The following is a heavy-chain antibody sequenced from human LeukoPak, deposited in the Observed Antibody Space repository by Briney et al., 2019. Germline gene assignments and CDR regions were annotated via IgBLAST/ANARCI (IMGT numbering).Heavy chain of an antibody. CDR2: IIPISGTA. CDR3: ARDIGNLYYYYYMDV. V-gene: IGHV1-69*13. D-gene: IGHD1-14*01. CDR1: GYTFTSYY. Sequence: SVKVSCKASGYTFTSYYMHWVRQAPGPGLEWMGGIIPISGTANYAQKFQGRVTITADESTSTAYMELSSLRSEDTAVYYCARDIGNLYYYYYMDVWGKGTTVTISS. J-gene: IGHJ6*03.